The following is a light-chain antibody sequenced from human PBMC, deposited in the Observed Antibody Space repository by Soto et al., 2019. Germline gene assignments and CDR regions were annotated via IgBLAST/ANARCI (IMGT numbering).Light chain of an antibody. CDR2: GAS. Sequence: EIVLTQSPGTLSLSPGERATLSCRASQSVIYLAWYQQKPGQAPRLLFYGASNRATGIPGRFSGSGSGTDFTLTISRMEPEDSAVYYGHQYGIVPWTFGQGTKVEIK. CDR1: QSVIY. CDR3: HQYGIVPWT. V-gene: IGKV3-20*01. J-gene: IGKJ1*01.